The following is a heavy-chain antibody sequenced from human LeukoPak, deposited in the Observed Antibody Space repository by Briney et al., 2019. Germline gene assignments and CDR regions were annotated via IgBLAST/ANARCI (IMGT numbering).Heavy chain of an antibody. Sequence: GASVTVSCKASGYTFTSYGISWVRQAPGQGLEWMGWISAYNGNTNYAQKLQGRVTMTTDTSTSTAYMELRSLRSDDTAVYYCARTYYDFWSGSPNWFDPWGQGTLVTVSS. CDR3: ARTYYDFWSGSPNWFDP. CDR1: GYTFTSYG. J-gene: IGHJ5*02. D-gene: IGHD3-3*01. V-gene: IGHV1-18*01. CDR2: ISAYNGNT.